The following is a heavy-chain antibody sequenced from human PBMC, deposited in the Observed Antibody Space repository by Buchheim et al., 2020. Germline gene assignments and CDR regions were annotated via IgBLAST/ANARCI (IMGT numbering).Heavy chain of an antibody. CDR1: GGSVSGHF. CDR3: ARRPYDSGGYYFFDQ. J-gene: IGHJ4*02. CDR2: IFYTGNT. Sequence: QVQLQESGPGLVKPSETLSLTCAVSGGSVSGHFWSWIRQPPGKGLEWIGYIFYTGNTKYDPSLKSRVTMSVDTSKNQFSLKLSSVTAADTAVYYCARRPYDSGGYYFFDQWGQGTL. D-gene: IGHD3-22*01. V-gene: IGHV4-59*08.